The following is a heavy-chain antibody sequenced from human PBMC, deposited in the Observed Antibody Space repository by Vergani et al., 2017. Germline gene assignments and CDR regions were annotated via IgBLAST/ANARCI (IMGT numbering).Heavy chain of an antibody. Sequence: QVQLVQSGAEVKKPGASVKVSCKASGYTFTGYYMHWVRQAPGKGLEWMGGFDPEDGETIYAQKFQGRVTMTEDTSTDTAYMELSSLRSEDTAVYYCATYDYGGNSVPFDYWGQGTLVTVSS. D-gene: IGHD4-23*01. CDR1: GYTFTGYY. V-gene: IGHV1-24*01. CDR2: FDPEDGET. J-gene: IGHJ4*02. CDR3: ATYDYGGNSVPFDY.